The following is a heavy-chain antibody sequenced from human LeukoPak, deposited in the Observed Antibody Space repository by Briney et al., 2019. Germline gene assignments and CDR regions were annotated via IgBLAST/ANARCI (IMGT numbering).Heavy chain of an antibody. CDR3: AKGRGQQLVREYFQH. D-gene: IGHD6-13*01. CDR2: ISGSGGST. Sequence: GGSLRLSCAASGFTFSSYAMSWVRQAPGKGLEWVSAISGSGGSTYYADSVKGRFTISRDNSKNTLYLQMNSLRAEDTAVYYCAKGRGQQLVREYFQHWGQGTLVTVSS. V-gene: IGHV3-23*01. CDR1: GFTFSSYA. J-gene: IGHJ1*01.